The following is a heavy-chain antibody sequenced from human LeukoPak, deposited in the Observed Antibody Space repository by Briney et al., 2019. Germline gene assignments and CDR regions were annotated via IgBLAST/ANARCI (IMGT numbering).Heavy chain of an antibody. D-gene: IGHD5-24*01. V-gene: IGHV3-74*01. CDR1: GFTFSSYW. CDR2: INSDGSST. J-gene: IGHJ4*02. Sequence: GGSLRLSCAASGFTFSSYWMHWVRHTPGRGLRWVSRINSDGSSTSYADSVKGRFTISRDNAKNTLYLQMNSLRAEDTAVYYCARDRDGYNSFDYWGQGTLVTVSS. CDR3: ARDRDGYNSFDY.